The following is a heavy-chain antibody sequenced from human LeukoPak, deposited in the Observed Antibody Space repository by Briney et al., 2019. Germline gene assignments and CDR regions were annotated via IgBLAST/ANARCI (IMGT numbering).Heavy chain of an antibody. D-gene: IGHD3-10*01. V-gene: IGHV3-33*01. CDR2: IWDDGSNK. CDR1: GFTFSSYG. CDR3: ARDGNFGYDAFDI. Sequence: GGSLRLSCAASGFTFSSYGMHWVRQAPGKGLEWVAVIWDDGSNKYYADSVKGRFTISRDNSKNTLYLQVNSLRAEDAAVYYCARDGNFGYDAFDIWGQGTMVTVSS. J-gene: IGHJ3*02.